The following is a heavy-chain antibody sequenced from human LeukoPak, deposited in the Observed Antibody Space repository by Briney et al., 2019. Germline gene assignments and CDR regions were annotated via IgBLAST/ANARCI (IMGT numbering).Heavy chain of an antibody. V-gene: IGHV1-18*01. CDR3: ARDYSRSWYARGLFDY. CDR2: ISAYNGNT. D-gene: IGHD6-13*01. J-gene: IGHJ4*02. Sequence: ASVKVSCKASGYTFTSYGISWVRQAPGQGLEWMGWISAYNGNTNYAQKLQGRVTMTTDTSTSTAYMELRSLRSDDTAVYYCARDYSRSWYARGLFDYWGQGTLVTVSS. CDR1: GYTFTSYG.